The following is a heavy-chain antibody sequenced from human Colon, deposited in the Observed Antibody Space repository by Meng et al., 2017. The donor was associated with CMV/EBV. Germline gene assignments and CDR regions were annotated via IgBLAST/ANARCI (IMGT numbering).Heavy chain of an antibody. CDR3: ARDPGHSASITYDF. D-gene: IGHD1-20*01. CDR1: GRMVSTTY. V-gene: IGHV3-66*01. CDR2: IHASGVT. Sequence: VQVVESGGGLIRPGGSLRPSCAVSGRMVSTTYMSWVRQAPGKGLEWVAAIHASGVTFYADSVRGRFTISRDTYKNTLYLQLNSLRVEDSATYHCARDPGHSASITYDFWGQGILVTVSS. J-gene: IGHJ4*02.